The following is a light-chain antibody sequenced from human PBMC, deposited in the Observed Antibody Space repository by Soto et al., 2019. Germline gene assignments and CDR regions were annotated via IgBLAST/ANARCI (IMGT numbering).Light chain of an antibody. CDR2: RTS. CDR3: QQYDSSPRT. CDR1: QSVSSSY. J-gene: IGKJ1*01. Sequence: ETVLTQSPGTLSLSPGDRAALSCRASQSVSSSYLAWYQQKPGQAPRLLIYRTSNRATGIPDRFSGSGSGTDFTLTISRLEPEDFAVYWCQQYDSSPRTFGQGTKVDIK. V-gene: IGKV3-20*01.